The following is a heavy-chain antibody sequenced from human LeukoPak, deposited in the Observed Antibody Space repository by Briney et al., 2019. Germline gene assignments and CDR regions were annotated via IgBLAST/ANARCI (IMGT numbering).Heavy chain of an antibody. CDR1: GGTFSSYA. CDR3: ARGGGSLGYCSSTSCYGWFDP. D-gene: IGHD2-2*01. Sequence: SVKVSCRASGGTFSSYAISWVRQAPGQGLEWMGRIIPILGIANYAQKFQGRVTITADKSTSTAYMELSSLRSEDTAVYYCARGGGSLGYCSSTSCYGWFDPWGQGTLVTVSS. CDR2: IIPILGIA. J-gene: IGHJ5*02. V-gene: IGHV1-69*04.